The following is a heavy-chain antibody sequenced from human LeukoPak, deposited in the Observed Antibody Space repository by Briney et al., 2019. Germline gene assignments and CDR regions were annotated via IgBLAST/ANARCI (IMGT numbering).Heavy chain of an antibody. V-gene: IGHV4-61*01. D-gene: IGHD2-8*01. CDR1: GGSISSSSYY. J-gene: IGHJ3*02. CDR2: IYYSGST. CDR3: ARDVSRDAFDI. Sequence: PSETLSLTCTVSGGSISSSSYYWSWIRQPPGKGLEWIGYIYYSGSTNYNPSLKSRVTISVDTSKNQFSLKLSSVTAADTAVYYCARDVSRDAFDIWGQGTMVTVSS.